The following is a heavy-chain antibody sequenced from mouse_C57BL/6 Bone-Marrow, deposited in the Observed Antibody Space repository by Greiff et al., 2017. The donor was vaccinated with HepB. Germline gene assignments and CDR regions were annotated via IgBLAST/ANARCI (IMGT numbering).Heavy chain of an antibody. CDR1: GYTFTSYW. CDR2: IYPGSGST. Sequence: QVQLQQPGAELVKPGASVKMSCKASGYTFTSYWITWVKQRPGQGLEWIGDIYPGSGSTNYNEKFKSKATLTVDTSSSTAYMQLSSLTSEDSAVYYCARPPYDYDEGYAMDYWGQGTSVTVSS. V-gene: IGHV1-55*01. CDR3: ARPPYDYDEGYAMDY. J-gene: IGHJ4*01. D-gene: IGHD2-4*01.